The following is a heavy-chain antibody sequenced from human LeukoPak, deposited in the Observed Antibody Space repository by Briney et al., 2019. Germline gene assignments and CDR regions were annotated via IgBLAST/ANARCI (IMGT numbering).Heavy chain of an antibody. CDR2: INPNSGGT. J-gene: IGHJ4*02. Sequence: ASVKVSCKASGYTFTGYYMHWVRQSPGQGLEWMGWINPNSGGTNYAQKFQGRVTMTRDTSISTAYMELSRLRSDDTAVYYCARVIDYGGNGLSYWGQGTLVTVSS. V-gene: IGHV1-2*02. D-gene: IGHD4-23*01. CDR1: GYTFTGYY. CDR3: ARVIDYGGNGLSY.